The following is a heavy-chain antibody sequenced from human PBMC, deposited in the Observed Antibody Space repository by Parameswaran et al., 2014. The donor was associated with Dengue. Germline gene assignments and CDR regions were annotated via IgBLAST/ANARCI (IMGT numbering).Heavy chain of an antibody. Sequence: GKGLEWIGRIYTSGSTNYNPSLKSRVTMSVDTSKNQFSLKLSSVTAADTAVYYCATGYYLPRYYYYGMDVWGQGTTVTVSS. CDR2: IYTSGST. D-gene: IGHD2-15*01. J-gene: IGHJ6*02. V-gene: IGHV4-4*07. CDR3: ATGYYLPRYYYYGMDV.